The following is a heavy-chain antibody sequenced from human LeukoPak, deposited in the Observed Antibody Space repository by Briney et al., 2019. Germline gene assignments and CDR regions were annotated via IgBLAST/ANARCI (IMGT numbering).Heavy chain of an antibody. CDR2: ISGDGGST. J-gene: IGHJ6*02. CDR1: GFTFDDYA. D-gene: IGHD3-9*01. V-gene: IGHV3-43*02. CDR3: AKDISRGNIYDILTGYYLYYYYYGMDV. Sequence: GGSLRLSCAASGFTFDDYAMHWVRHAPGKGLEWVSLISGDGGSTYYADSVKGRFTISRDNSKNSLYLQMNSLRTEDTALYYCAKDISRGNIYDILTGYYLYYYYYGMDVWGQGTTVTVSS.